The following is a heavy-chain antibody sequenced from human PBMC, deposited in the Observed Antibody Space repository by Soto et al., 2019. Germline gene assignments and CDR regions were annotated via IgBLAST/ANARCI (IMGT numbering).Heavy chain of an antibody. CDR1: GGSISSTNW. D-gene: IGHD2-2*01. V-gene: IGHV4-4*02. J-gene: IGHJ4*02. Sequence: QVQLQESGPGLVKPSGTLSLTCAVSGGSISSTNWWTWVRQSPGRGLEWIGEIYHSGTTNYSPSLKRRVKLAVDQSTKPLSPAPVLVTPADNGVYYRAFPGNADLDYWGKGILVTVSS. CDR3: AFPGNADLDY. CDR2: IYHSGTT.